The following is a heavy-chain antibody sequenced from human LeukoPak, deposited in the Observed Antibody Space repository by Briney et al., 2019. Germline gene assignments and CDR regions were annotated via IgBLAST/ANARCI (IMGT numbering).Heavy chain of an antibody. Sequence: GGSLRLSCAASGFTFSSYAMSWVRQAPGKGLEWVSAISGSGGSTYYADSVKGRFTISRDNSKNTLYLQMNSLRAEDTAVYYCAKDLIPFIVVVVAATPDYWGRGTLVTVSS. J-gene: IGHJ4*02. D-gene: IGHD2-15*01. V-gene: IGHV3-23*01. CDR1: GFTFSSYA. CDR2: ISGSGGST. CDR3: AKDLIPFIVVVVAATPDY.